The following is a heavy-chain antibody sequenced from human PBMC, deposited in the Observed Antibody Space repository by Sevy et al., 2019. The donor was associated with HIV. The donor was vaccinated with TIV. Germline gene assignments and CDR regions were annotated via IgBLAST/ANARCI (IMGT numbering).Heavy chain of an antibody. CDR3: ARESSSGVFDY. J-gene: IGHJ4*02. V-gene: IGHV4-61*01. CDR1: GGSVSSGSYY. Sequence: SDTLSLTCTVSGGSVSSGSYYWSWIRQPPGKGLEWIGYIYYSGSTNYNPSLKSRVTISVDTSKNQFSLKLSSVTAADTAVYYCARESSSGVFDYWGQGTLVTVSS. D-gene: IGHD1-26*01. CDR2: IYYSGST.